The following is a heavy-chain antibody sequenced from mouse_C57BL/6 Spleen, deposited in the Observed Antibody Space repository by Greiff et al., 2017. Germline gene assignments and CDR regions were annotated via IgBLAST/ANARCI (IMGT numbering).Heavy chain of an antibody. D-gene: IGHD2-1*01. CDR1: GYTFTSYW. V-gene: IGHV1-69*01. Sequence: VQLQQPGAELVMPGASVKLSCKASGYTFTSYWLHWVKQRPGQGLEWIGEIDPSDSYTNYNQKFKGKSTLTVDKSSSTAYSQLSSLTSEDSAVYYCARGGYYGNYGNYWGQGTTLTVSS. J-gene: IGHJ2*01. CDR3: ARGGYYGNYGNY. CDR2: IDPSDSYT.